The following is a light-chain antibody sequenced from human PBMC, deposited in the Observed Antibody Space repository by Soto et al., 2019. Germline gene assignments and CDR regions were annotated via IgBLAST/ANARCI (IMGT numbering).Light chain of an antibody. CDR2: YDS. J-gene: IGLJ1*01. CDR1: NIGSKS. Sequence: SYELTQPPSVSVAPGKTARITCGGNNIGSKSVHWYQQKPGQAPVLVIYYDSDRPSGIPERFSGSNSGNTPTLTISRVEAGDEADYYCQVWDSSSDPLYVFGTGTKLTVL. V-gene: IGLV3-21*04. CDR3: QVWDSSSDPLYV.